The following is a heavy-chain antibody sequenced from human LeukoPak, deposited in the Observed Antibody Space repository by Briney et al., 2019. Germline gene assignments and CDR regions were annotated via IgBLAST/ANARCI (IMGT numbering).Heavy chain of an antibody. CDR3: ARTGIAAAGTREYYFDY. V-gene: IGHV4-39*01. J-gene: IGHJ4*02. CDR2: IYYSGST. D-gene: IGHD6-13*01. CDR1: GGSISGSSYY. Sequence: PSETLSLTCTVSGGSISGSSYYWGWIRQPPGKGLEWFGGIYYSGSTYYNPSLKSRVTISVDTSKNQFSLKLSSVTAADTAVYYCARTGIAAAGTREYYFDYWGQGTLVTASS.